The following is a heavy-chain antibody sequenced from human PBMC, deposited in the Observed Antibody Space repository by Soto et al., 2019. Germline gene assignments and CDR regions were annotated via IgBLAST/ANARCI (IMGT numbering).Heavy chain of an antibody. J-gene: IGHJ5*02. Sequence: SETLSLTCTVSGGSISSCGYYWSWIRQHPGKGLEWIGYIYYSGSTYYNPSLKSRVTISVDTSKNQFSLKLSSVTAADTAVYYCARHATSLSLLWFGELLGLKLGWFDPWGQGTLVTVSS. D-gene: IGHD3-10*01. V-gene: IGHV4-39*01. CDR3: ARHATSLSLLWFGELLGLKLGWFDP. CDR2: IYYSGST. CDR1: GGSISSCGYY.